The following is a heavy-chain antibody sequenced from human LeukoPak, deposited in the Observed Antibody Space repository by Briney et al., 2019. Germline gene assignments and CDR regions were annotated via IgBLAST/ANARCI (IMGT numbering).Heavy chain of an antibody. J-gene: IGHJ4*02. CDR1: GGSISSGGYS. CDR2: IYYSGST. D-gene: IGHD5-24*01. CDR3: ARLDGYNYAHFDY. V-gene: IGHV4-30-4*07. Sequence: TSQTLSLTCAVSGGSISSGGYSWSWIRQPPGKGLEWIGYIYYSGSTYYNPSLKSRVTISVDTSKNQFSLKLSSVTAADTAVYYCARLDGYNYAHFDYWGQGTLVTVSS.